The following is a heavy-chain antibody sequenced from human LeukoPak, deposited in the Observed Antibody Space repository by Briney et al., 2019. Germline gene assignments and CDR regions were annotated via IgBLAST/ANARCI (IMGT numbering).Heavy chain of an antibody. J-gene: IGHJ4*02. CDR3: ARDLNIVVVVAATGTAVAGTGGFDY. CDR1: GYTFTDYY. CDR2: INPNSGGT. D-gene: IGHD2-15*01. Sequence: PGASVKVSCKASGYTFTDYYMHWVRQAPGQGLEWMGWINPNSGGTNYAQKFQGRVTMARDTSISTAYMELSRLRSDDTAVYYCARDLNIVVVVAATGTAVAGTGGFDYWGQGTLVTVSS. V-gene: IGHV1-2*02.